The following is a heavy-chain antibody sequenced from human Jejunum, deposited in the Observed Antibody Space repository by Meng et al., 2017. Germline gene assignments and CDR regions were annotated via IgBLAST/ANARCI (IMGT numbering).Heavy chain of an antibody. J-gene: IGHJ4*02. CDR1: GFSRSTSGVG. CDR3: AHSGGWVFDY. V-gene: IGHV2-5*02. Sequence: ITLHELGPTLGTPPQTLILTCTFYGFSRSTSGVGVGWIRQPPGKALEWLAFIFWDDDKRYSPSLKSRLTITKDTSKNQVVLTVTNLDPVDTATYYCAHSGGWVFDYWGQGTLVTVFS. CDR2: IFWDDDK. D-gene: IGHD6-19*01.